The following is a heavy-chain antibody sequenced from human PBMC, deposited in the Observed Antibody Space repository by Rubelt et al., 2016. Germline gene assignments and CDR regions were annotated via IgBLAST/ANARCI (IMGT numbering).Heavy chain of an antibody. D-gene: IGHD3-22*01. CDR3: ARIVLPDYYDSSGGMDV. CDR2: IDWDDDK. CDR1: GFSLSTSGMC. V-gene: IGHV2-70*15. Sequence: QVTLRESGPALVKPTQTLTLTCTFSGFSLSTSGMCVSWIRQPPGKALEWLARIDWDDDKYYSTSLKTRLTISKDTSKNQVVLTMTNMDPVDTATYYCARIVLPDYYDSSGGMDVWGQGTTVTVSS. J-gene: IGHJ6*02.